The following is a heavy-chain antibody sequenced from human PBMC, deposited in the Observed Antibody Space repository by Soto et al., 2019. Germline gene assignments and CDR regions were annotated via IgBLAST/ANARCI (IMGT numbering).Heavy chain of an antibody. CDR2: IYRSGST. J-gene: IGHJ6*02. V-gene: IGHV4-30-4*01. Sequence: SETLSLTCTVSGRSISSVNYYWSWIRQPPGKGLEWIGYIYRSGSTYYNPSLKSRVTISVDRSKNQFSLKLTSVTAADTAVYYCARVLLWFGESYYYYYYGMDVWGQGTTVTVSS. CDR1: GRSISSVNYY. CDR3: ARVLLWFGESYYYYYYGMDV. D-gene: IGHD3-10*01.